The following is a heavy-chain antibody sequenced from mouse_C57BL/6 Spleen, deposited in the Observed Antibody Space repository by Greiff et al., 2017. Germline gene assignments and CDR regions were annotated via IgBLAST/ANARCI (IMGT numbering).Heavy chain of an antibody. D-gene: IGHD1-1*01. J-gene: IGHJ1*03. CDR1: GYSFTGYF. Sequence: EVKLVESGPELVKPGDSVKISCKASGYSFTGYFMNWVMQSHGKSLEWIGRINPYNGDTFYNQKFKGKATLTVDKSSSTAHMELRSLTSEASAVYYCAIDDYYGSSYDWYFDVWGTGTTVTVSS. CDR3: AIDDYYGSSYDWYFDV. CDR2: INPYNGDT. V-gene: IGHV1-20*01.